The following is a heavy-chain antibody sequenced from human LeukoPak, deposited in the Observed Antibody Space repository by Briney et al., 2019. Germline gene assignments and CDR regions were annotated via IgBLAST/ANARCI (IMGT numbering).Heavy chain of an antibody. D-gene: IGHD5-24*01. CDR2: ISESGDDT. CDR1: GFTFRNYV. V-gene: IGHV3-23*01. Sequence: PGGSLRLSCAASGFTFRNYVIHWVRQAPGKGLEWVSSISESGDDTAYADSVKGRFTISRDNSRNTLYLQMISLRAEDTAVYYCAKQFVDVWGQGTLVTVSS. CDR3: AKQFVDV. J-gene: IGHJ5*02.